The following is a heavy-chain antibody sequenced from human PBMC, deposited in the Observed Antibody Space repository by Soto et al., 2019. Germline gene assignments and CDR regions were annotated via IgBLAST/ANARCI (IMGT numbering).Heavy chain of an antibody. V-gene: IGHV3-48*02. CDR1: GFTFSSYS. D-gene: IGHD2-2*01. Sequence: EVQLVESGGGLVQPGGSLRLSCAASGFTFSSYSMNWVRQAPGKGLEWVSYISSSSSTLDYSDSVKGRFTLSRDNAKNSLYLQMNSLRDEDTAVYYCARDPAGLNGMDVWGQGTTVTVSS. J-gene: IGHJ6*02. CDR3: ARDPAGLNGMDV. CDR2: ISSSSSTL.